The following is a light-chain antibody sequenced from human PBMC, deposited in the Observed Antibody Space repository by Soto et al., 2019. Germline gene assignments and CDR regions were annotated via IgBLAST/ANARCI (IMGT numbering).Light chain of an antibody. V-gene: IGLV2-14*01. CDR1: XSXVGGYNY. Sequence: QSALXXXXSXXGSPXXSXXXSXXGTXSXVGGYNYVSWYQQHPGKAPKLXXXXVSNRPSGVSNRFSGSKSGNTASLTISGLQAEDEADYYCSSYTSSSTLVVFGGGTKLTVL. CDR3: SSYTSSSTLVV. J-gene: IGLJ2*01. CDR2: XVS.